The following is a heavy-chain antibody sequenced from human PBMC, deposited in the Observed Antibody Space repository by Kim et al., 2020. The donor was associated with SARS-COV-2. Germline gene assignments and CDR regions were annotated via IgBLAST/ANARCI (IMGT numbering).Heavy chain of an antibody. CDR2: ISAYNGNT. J-gene: IGHJ4*02. V-gene: IGHV1-18*01. D-gene: IGHD3-9*01. CDR3: ARDPPLTGYYEKGSGYYFDY. Sequence: ASVKVSCKASGYTFTSYGISWVRQAPGQGLEWMGWISAYNGNTNYAQKLQGRVTMTTDTSTSTAYMELRSLRSDDTAVYYCARDPPLTGYYEKGSGYYFDYWGQGTLVTVSS. CDR1: GYTFTSYG.